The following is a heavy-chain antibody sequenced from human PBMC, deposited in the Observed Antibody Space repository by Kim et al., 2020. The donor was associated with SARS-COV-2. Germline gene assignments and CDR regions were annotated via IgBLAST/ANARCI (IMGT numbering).Heavy chain of an antibody. CDR2: ISSTTRTI. V-gene: IGHV3-11*04. CDR3: AGGGPMIRDQRAFDI. CDR1: GFTFSDYY. D-gene: IGHD3-10*01. J-gene: IGHJ3*02. Sequence: GGSLRLSCAASGFTFSDYYMSWIRQAPGKGLEWVSYISSTTRTIYYADSVKGRFTISRDNARNSLYLQMNSLRAEDTAVYYCAGGGPMIRDQRAFDIWGQGTMVTVSS.